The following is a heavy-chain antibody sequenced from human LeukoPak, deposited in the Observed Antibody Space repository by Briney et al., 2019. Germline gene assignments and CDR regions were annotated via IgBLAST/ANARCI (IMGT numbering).Heavy chain of an antibody. CDR3: ARKPNYYRSYNYGMDV. D-gene: IGHD3-10*01. J-gene: IGHJ6*02. Sequence: GGSLRLSCAPSGFTFSSYAMHWVRQAPATGLEWVALISYDGSNKYYADSVKGRFTISRDNSKNTLYLQMNSLRAEDTAVYYCARKPNYYRSYNYGMDVWGRGTTVIVSS. V-gene: IGHV3-30-3*01. CDR2: ISYDGSNK. CDR1: GFTFSSYA.